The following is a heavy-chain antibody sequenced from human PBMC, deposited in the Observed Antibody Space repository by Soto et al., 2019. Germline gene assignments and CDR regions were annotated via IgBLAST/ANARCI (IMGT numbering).Heavy chain of an antibody. CDR3: ARDPCSGGSCYAEFDY. J-gene: IGHJ4*02. V-gene: IGHV1-18*01. Sequence: ASVKVSCKASGYTFTSYGISWVRQAPGQGLEWMGWISAYNGNTNYAQKLQGRVTMTTDTSTSTAYMELRSLRSDDTAVYYCARDPCSGGSCYAEFDYWGQGTLVTVSS. CDR2: ISAYNGNT. D-gene: IGHD2-15*01. CDR1: GYTFTSYG.